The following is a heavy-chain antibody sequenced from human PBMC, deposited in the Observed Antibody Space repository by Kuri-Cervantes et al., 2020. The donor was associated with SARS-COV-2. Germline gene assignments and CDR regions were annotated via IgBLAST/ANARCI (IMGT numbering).Heavy chain of an antibody. V-gene: IGHV4-59*12. Sequence: LRLSCTVPGGSISSYYWSWIRQPPGKGLEWIGYIYYSGSTNYNPSLKSRVTISVDASKNQFSLKLSSVTAADTAVYYCARESSSSWSWFDPWGQGTLVTVSS. CDR3: ARESSSSWSWFDP. CDR1: GGSISSYY. D-gene: IGHD6-13*01. CDR2: IYYSGST. J-gene: IGHJ5*02.